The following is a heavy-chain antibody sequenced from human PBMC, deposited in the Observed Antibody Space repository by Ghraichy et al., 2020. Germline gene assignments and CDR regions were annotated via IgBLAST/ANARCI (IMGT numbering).Heavy chain of an antibody. D-gene: IGHD4-23*01. V-gene: IGHV3-48*02. CDR2: ITSSSRFI. CDR3: ARGSTVVRYYYYDGMDV. Sequence: GGSLRLSCVGSGFTFSDYSMNWVRQSPGKGLEWVSYITSSSRFISYADSVKGRFTVSRDNAQNSVYLQMNSLRDEDTAVYYCARGSTVVRYYYYDGMDVWGQGTTVTVSS. J-gene: IGHJ6*02. CDR1: GFTFSDYS.